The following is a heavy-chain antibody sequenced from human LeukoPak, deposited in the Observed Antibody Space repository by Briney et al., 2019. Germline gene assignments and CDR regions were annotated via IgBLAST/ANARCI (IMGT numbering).Heavy chain of an antibody. Sequence: PGGSLRLSCTASGFTFGDYAMSWFRQAPGKGLEWVSSISSSSSYIYYADSVKGRFTISRDNAKNSLYLQMNSLRAEDTAVYYCARDSLRWDPRTFDYWGQGTLVTVSS. CDR1: GFTFGDYA. CDR2: ISSSSSYI. D-gene: IGHD4-23*01. CDR3: ARDSLRWDPRTFDY. J-gene: IGHJ4*02. V-gene: IGHV3-21*01.